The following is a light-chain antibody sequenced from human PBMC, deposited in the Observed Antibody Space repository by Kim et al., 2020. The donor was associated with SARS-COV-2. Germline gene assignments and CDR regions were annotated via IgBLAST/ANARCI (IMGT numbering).Light chain of an antibody. Sequence: VAVGQTARITCGGNNSGSKNVYWYQQKPGQAPVLVIYRDTNRPSEIPERFSGSNSGNTATLTISRAQAGDEADYYCQVWDSSTAVFGGGTQLTVL. CDR1: NSGSKN. CDR2: RDT. V-gene: IGLV3-9*01. J-gene: IGLJ3*02. CDR3: QVWDSSTAV.